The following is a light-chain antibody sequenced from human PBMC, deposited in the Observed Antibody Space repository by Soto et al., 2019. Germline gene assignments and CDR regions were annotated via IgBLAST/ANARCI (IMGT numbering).Light chain of an antibody. J-gene: IGKJ4*01. V-gene: IGKV3-20*01. CDR2: GAS. Sequence: EIVLTRSPGTLSLSPGERATLSCRASQSVSSSFLNWYQQKPGQAPRLLIYGASSRATGIPDRFSGSGSGTDFTLTISRLEPEDFAVYYCQQYGSSRLTFGGGTKVDIK. CDR1: QSVSSSF. CDR3: QQYGSSRLT.